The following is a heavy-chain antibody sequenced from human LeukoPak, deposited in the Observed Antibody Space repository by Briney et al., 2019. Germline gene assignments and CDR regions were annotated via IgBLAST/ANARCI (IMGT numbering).Heavy chain of an antibody. J-gene: IGHJ3*01. CDR2: LHASGDGA. Sequence: GGSLRLSCTVSGFAFSTYAMTWVRHFPGKGLEWVSSLHASGDGASYADSVRGRFTMSRDNSKNTLYLQMSDLRVEDAATYYCGRDPNGDYVGAFEFWGQGTLVTVSS. V-gene: IGHV3-23*01. CDR3: GRDPNGDYVGAFEF. D-gene: IGHD4-17*01. CDR1: GFAFSTYA.